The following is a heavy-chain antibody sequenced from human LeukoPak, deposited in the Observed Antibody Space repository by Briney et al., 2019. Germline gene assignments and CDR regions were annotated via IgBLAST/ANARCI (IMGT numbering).Heavy chain of an antibody. CDR3: ARQKDYYYGMDV. CDR1: GYTFTGYY. V-gene: IGHV1-2*04. Sequence: GASVQVSCKASGYTFTGYYMHWVRQAPGQGLEWMGWIDPNSGGTNYAQKFQGWVTMTRDTSISTAYMELSRLRSDDTAVYYCARQKDYYYGMDVWGQGITVTVSS. CDR2: IDPNSGGT. J-gene: IGHJ6*02.